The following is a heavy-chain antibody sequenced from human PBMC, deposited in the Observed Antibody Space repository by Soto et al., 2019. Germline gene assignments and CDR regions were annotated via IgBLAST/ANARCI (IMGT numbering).Heavy chain of an antibody. CDR1: GGSISSGDYY. CDR3: ASDIGSWYRQGCYFDY. CDR2: IYYSGST. J-gene: IGHJ4*02. D-gene: IGHD6-13*01. Sequence: PSETLSLTCTVSGGSISSGDYYWSWIRQPPGKGLEWIGYIYYSGSTYYNPSLKSRVTISVDTSKNQFSLKLSSVTAADTAVYYCASDIGSWYRQGCYFDYWGQGTLVTVSS. V-gene: IGHV4-30-4*02.